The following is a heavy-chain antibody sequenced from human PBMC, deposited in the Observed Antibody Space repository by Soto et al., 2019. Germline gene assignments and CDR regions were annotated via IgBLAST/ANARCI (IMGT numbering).Heavy chain of an antibody. CDR3: ASAQDYGGNQH. Sequence: KPSETLSLTCAVYGGSFSGYYWSWIRQPPGKGLEWIGEINHSGSTNYNPSLKSRVTISVDTSKNQFSLKLSSVTAADTAVYYCASAQDYGGNQHWGQGTLVTVSS. J-gene: IGHJ1*01. CDR1: GGSFSGYY. D-gene: IGHD4-17*01. V-gene: IGHV4-34*01. CDR2: INHSGST.